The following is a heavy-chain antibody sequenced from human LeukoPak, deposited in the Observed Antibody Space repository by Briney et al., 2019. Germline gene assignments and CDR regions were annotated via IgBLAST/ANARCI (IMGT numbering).Heavy chain of an antibody. Sequence: GESLKISCEGSGYMFTNYWIGWVRPMPGKGLEWMGIIYPADSDTRYSPSFQGQVTISVDKSISTTYLQWSSLKASDTAMYYCARRSTYSYDSSGYPATDFDYWGQGTLVTVSS. V-gene: IGHV5-51*01. D-gene: IGHD3-22*01. CDR2: IYPADSDT. CDR3: ARRSTYSYDSSGYPATDFDY. J-gene: IGHJ4*02. CDR1: GYMFTNYW.